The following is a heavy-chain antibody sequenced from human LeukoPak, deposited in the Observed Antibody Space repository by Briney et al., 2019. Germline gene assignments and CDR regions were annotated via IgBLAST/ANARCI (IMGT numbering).Heavy chain of an antibody. CDR1: GGSISSYY. D-gene: IGHD3-10*01. CDR2: IYCSGST. CDR3: ARVDYYGSGSYEWFDP. J-gene: IGHJ5*02. V-gene: IGHV4-59*01. Sequence: SETLSLTCTVSGGSISSYYWSWIRQPPGKGLEWIGYIYCSGSTNYNPSLESRVTISVDTSKNQFSLKLSSVTAADTAVYYCARVDYYGSGSYEWFDPWGQGTLVTVSS.